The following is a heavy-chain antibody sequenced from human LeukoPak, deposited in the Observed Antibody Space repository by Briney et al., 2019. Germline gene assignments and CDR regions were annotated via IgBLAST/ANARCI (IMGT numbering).Heavy chain of an antibody. V-gene: IGHV3-30*02. D-gene: IGHD3-22*01. CDR3: AKNTMREHYYYMDV. J-gene: IGHJ6*03. CDR2: IRYDGSNK. CDR1: GFPFDDYG. Sequence: PGGSLRLSCAASGFPFDDYGMTWVRQAPGKGLEWVAFIRYDGSNKYYADSVKGRFTISRDNSKNTLYVQMYSLRAEDTAVYYCAKNTMREHYYYMDVWGKGATVTISS.